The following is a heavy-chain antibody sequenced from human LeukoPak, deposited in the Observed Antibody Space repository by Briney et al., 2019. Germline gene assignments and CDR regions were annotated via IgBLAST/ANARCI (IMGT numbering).Heavy chain of an antibody. Sequence: GASVKVSCKASGYTFTSYYMHWVRQAPGQGLEWMGIINPSGGSTSYAQKFQGRVTMARDTSTSTVHMELSSLRSEDTAVYYCARDRGHGRYDILTGYYSGDAFDIWGQGTMVTVSS. CDR2: INPSGGST. V-gene: IGHV1-46*01. D-gene: IGHD3-9*01. J-gene: IGHJ3*02. CDR3: ARDRGHGRYDILTGYYSGDAFDI. CDR1: GYTFTSYY.